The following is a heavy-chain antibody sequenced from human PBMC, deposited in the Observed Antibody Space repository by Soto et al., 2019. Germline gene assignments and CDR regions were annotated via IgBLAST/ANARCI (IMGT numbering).Heavy chain of an antibody. V-gene: IGHV3-23*01. J-gene: IGHJ4*02. CDR2: IPTTPITT. D-gene: IGHD4-17*01. Sequence: GGSLRLSCAASGFGFSTHALSWVRQAPGKGMEWLSSIPTTPITTPYAHSVKGRFPISRENSRNPLHLQMNNLRVDDTAVYYCAKGFDYGDTKHIDHWGQGTLVTVSS. CDR1: GFGFSTHA. CDR3: AKGFDYGDTKHIDH.